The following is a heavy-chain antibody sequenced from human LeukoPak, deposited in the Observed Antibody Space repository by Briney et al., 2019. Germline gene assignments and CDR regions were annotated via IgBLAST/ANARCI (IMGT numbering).Heavy chain of an antibody. D-gene: IGHD1-26*01. V-gene: IGHV4-30-4*01. CDR2: IYYSGST. CDR1: GGSISSGDYY. J-gene: IGHJ4*02. Sequence: SETLSLTCTVSGGSISSGDYYWSWIRQPPGKGLEWIGSIYYSGSTYYNPSLKSRVTISVDTSKNQFSLKLSSVTAADTAVYYCARDRGSYYYFDYWGQGTLVTVSS. CDR3: ARDRGSYYYFDY.